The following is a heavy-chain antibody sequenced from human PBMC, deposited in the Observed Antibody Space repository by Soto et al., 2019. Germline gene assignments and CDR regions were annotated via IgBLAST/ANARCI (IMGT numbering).Heavy chain of an antibody. Sequence: ASVKVSCKASGCTFSRYAISWVRQAPGQGLEWMGGIIPIFGTANYAQKFQGRVTITADESTSTAYMELSSLRFEDTAVYYCARAIVGTTKKGWFDPLGQGTLVTVSS. V-gene: IGHV1-69*13. J-gene: IGHJ5*02. CDR1: GCTFSRYA. D-gene: IGHD1-26*01. CDR3: ARAIVGTTKKGWFDP. CDR2: IIPIFGTA.